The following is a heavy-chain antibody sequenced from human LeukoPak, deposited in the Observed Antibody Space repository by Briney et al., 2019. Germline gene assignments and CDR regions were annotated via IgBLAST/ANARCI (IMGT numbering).Heavy chain of an antibody. CDR1: GFTFSSYE. J-gene: IGHJ6*02. D-gene: IGHD3-16*02. Sequence: PGGSLRLSCAASGFTFSSYEMNWVRQAPGKGLEWVSYISSSGSTIYYADSVKGRFAISRDNAKNSLYLQMNSLRAEDTAVYYCAREVARGLRLGELSLHHYGMDVWGQGTTVTVSS. CDR3: AREVARGLRLGELSLHHYGMDV. V-gene: IGHV3-48*03. CDR2: ISSSGSTI.